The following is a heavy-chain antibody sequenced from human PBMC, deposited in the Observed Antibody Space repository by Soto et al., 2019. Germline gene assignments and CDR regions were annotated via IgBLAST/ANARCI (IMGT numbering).Heavy chain of an antibody. CDR1: GYTFTSYG. CDR2: ISAYNGNT. J-gene: IGHJ3*02. V-gene: IGHV1-18*01. Sequence: ASVKVSCKASGYTFTSYGISWVRQAPGQGLEWMGWISAYNGNTNYAQKLQGRVTMTTDTSTSTAYMELRILRSDDTAVYYCARELPQGAYYDFWSGYFFDSGPKHAFDIWGQGTMVTVSS. CDR3: ARELPQGAYYDFWSGYFFDSGPKHAFDI. D-gene: IGHD3-3*01.